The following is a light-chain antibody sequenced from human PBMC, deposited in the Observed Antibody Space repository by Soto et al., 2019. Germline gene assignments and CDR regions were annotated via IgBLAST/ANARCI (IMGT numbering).Light chain of an antibody. V-gene: IGLV2-14*01. CDR3: NAFGGSRGYV. CDR1: SSDVGGNNH. Sequence: QSVLTQPASVSGSPGQSITISCAGTSSDVGGNNHVSWYQQHPGKAPKLIIYGVTNRPSGVSYRFSGSKSGNTASLTISGLQAEDEADYYCNAFGGSRGYVFXTGTKVTVL. J-gene: IGLJ1*01. CDR2: GVT.